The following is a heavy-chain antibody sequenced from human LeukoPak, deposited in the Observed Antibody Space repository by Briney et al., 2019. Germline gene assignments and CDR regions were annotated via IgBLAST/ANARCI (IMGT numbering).Heavy chain of an antibody. CDR1: GFTFSNYG. Sequence: GGSLRLSCAASGFTFSNYGMHWVRQAPGKGLEWVAFIRYDGSNKYYADSVKGRFTISRDNSKNTLYLQMNSLRAEDTAVYYCARSGYCSSISCFTPFDYWGQGTLVTVSS. J-gene: IGHJ4*02. CDR2: IRYDGSNK. D-gene: IGHD2-2*02. V-gene: IGHV3-30*02. CDR3: ARSGYCSSISCFTPFDY.